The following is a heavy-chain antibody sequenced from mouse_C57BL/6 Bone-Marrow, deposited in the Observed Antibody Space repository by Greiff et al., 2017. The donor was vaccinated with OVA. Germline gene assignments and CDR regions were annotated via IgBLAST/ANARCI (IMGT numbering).Heavy chain of an antibody. CDR3: TRYGYDGAWFAY. D-gene: IGHD2-2*01. Sequence: EVKLMESGGGLVQPGGSMKLSCAASGFTFSDAWMDWVRQSPEKGLEWVAEIRNKANNHATYYAESVKGRFTISRDDSKSSVYLQMNSVRAEDTGIYYCTRYGYDGAWFAYWGQGTLVTVSA. J-gene: IGHJ3*01. V-gene: IGHV6-6*01. CDR2: IRNKANNHAT. CDR1: GFTFSDAW.